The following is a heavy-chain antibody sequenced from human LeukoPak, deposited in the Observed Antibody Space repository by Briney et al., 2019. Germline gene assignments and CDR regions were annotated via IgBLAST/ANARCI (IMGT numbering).Heavy chain of an antibody. CDR3: ARSSGTGTFSY. CDR1: GDSISRSTYY. CDR2: VYYGRSP. V-gene: IGHV4-39*02. J-gene: IGHJ4*02. Sequence: TSETLSLTCTVSGDSISRSTYYWAWIRQPPGKGLEWIGSVYYGRSPYFNPSLESRATISVDTSKNHFSLKMSSVTAADTAVYYCARSSGTGTFSYWGQGTLVTVSS. D-gene: IGHD6-25*01.